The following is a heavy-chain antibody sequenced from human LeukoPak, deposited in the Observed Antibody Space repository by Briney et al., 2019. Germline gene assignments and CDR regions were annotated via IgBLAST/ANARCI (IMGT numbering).Heavy chain of an antibody. Sequence: GRSERLSCAASGFTLGSYGMHWLRQAPGKGLEWVASISYDGSNEYYGDSVKGRFSVSSVNYKNTLYLHMNSRRAEDTAVYYGAKEREMATGYYFDYGGQGTLVNFSS. D-gene: IGHD5-24*01. J-gene: IGHJ4*02. CDR2: ISYDGSNE. V-gene: IGHV3-30*18. CDR3: AKEREMATGYYFDY. CDR1: GFTLGSYG.